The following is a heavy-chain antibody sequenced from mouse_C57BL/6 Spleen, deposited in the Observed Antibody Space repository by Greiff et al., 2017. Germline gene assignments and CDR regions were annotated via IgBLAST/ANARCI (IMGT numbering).Heavy chain of an antibody. CDR2: IDPETGGT. Sequence: QVQLQQSGAELVRPGASVTLSCKASGYTFTDYEMHWVKQTPVHGLEWIGAIDPETGGTAYNQKFKGKAILTADKSSSTAYMELRSLTSEDSAVYYCTREDYYGSSLGYFDVWAQGPRSPSPQ. V-gene: IGHV1-15*01. J-gene: IGHJ1*03. D-gene: IGHD1-1*01. CDR3: TREDYYGSSLGYFDV. CDR1: GYTFTDYE.